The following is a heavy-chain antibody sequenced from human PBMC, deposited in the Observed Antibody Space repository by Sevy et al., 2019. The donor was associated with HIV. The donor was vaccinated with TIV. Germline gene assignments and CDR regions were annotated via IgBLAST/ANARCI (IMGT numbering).Heavy chain of an antibody. CDR1: TFSINDYD. CDR2: IYYNGNT. D-gene: IGHD7-27*01. Sequence: AETLCLTCAVSTFSINDYDLTWIRQAPGKGLEWIWNIYYNGNTNYNPSLQSRVSISVDTSKNQFSLRLTYVTPADTAVYYCAREAWGMIAHWGQGTLVTVSS. CDR3: AREAWGMIAH. J-gene: IGHJ5*02. V-gene: IGHV4-59*13.